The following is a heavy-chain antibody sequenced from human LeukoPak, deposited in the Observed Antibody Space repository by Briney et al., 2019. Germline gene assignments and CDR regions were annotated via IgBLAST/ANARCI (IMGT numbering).Heavy chain of an antibody. CDR1: GGSISSSSYY. Sequence: SETLSLTCTVSGGSISSSSYYWGWIRQPPGKGLEWIGSIYYSGSTYYNPSLKSRVTISVDTSKNQFSLKLASVTAADTAVYYCARDYNSVTHWFFDLWGRGTLVTVSP. D-gene: IGHD4-17*01. CDR2: IYYSGST. V-gene: IGHV4-39*07. J-gene: IGHJ2*01. CDR3: ARDYNSVTHWFFDL.